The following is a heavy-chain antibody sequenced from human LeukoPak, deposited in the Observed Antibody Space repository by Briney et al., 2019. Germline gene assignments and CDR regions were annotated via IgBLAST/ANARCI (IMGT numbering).Heavy chain of an antibody. V-gene: IGHV3-23*01. CDR1: GFTFSSYA. CDR2: ISGSGGST. Sequence: GGSLRLSCAASGFTFSSYAMSWVRQAPGKGREWVSAISGSGGSTYYADSVKGRFTISRDNSKNTLYLQMNSLRAEDTAVYYCAKGDYYDSSGYFNWFDPWGQGTLVTVSS. J-gene: IGHJ5*02. D-gene: IGHD3-22*01. CDR3: AKGDYYDSSGYFNWFDP.